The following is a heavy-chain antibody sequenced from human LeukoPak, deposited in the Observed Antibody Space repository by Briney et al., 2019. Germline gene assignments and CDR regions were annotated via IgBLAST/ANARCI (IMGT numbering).Heavy chain of an antibody. D-gene: IGHD3-10*01. J-gene: IGHJ5*02. Sequence: SETLSLTCTVSGGSISGFYWSWIRQPPGKGLEWIGYIYYSGNSNYSPSLKSRVTISVDTSKNQSYLKLSSVTAADTAVYYCARSFQVIRLAFGPWGQGSLVTVSS. V-gene: IGHV4-59*01. CDR1: GGSISGFY. CDR3: ARSFQVIRLAFGP. CDR2: IYYSGNS.